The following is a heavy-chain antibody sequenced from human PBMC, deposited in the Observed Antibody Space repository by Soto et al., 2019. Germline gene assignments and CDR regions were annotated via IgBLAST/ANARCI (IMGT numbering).Heavy chain of an antibody. CDR1: GFTFWTYS. CDR2: ISSSSSYI. J-gene: IGHJ4*02. CDR3: ARDLFGDFGFDY. V-gene: IGHV3-21*01. Sequence: EVQLGESGGGLVKPGGSLRLSCAASGFTFWTYSMNWVRQAPGKGLEWVSSISSSSSYIYYADSVKGRFTISRDNAKNSLYLQMNSLRAEDTAVYYCARDLFGDFGFDYWGQGTLVTVSS. D-gene: IGHD4-17*01.